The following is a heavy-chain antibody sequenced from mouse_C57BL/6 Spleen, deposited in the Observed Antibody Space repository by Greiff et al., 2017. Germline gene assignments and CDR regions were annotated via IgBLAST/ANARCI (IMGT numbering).Heavy chain of an antibody. CDR3: ARGNYYDYTWFAY. Sequence: QVQLQQSGPELVKPGASVKISCKASGYAFSSSWMNWVKQRPGKGLEWIGRIYPGDGDTNYNGKFKGKATLTADKSSSTAYMQLSSLTSEDSAVYVCARGNYYDYTWFAYWGQGTLVTVSA. CDR2: IYPGDGDT. CDR1: GYAFSSSW. D-gene: IGHD2-4*01. V-gene: IGHV1-82*01. J-gene: IGHJ3*01.